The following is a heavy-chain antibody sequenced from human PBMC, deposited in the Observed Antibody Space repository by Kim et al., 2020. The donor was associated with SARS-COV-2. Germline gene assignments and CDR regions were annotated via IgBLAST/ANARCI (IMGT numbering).Heavy chain of an antibody. CDR2: TYYRSKWYN. CDR1: GDSVSSNSAA. V-gene: IGHV6-1*01. CDR3: ARGLSCSSTSCYGYYYYYGMDV. Sequence: SQTLSLTCAISGDSVSSNSAAWNWIRQSPSRGLEWLGRTYYRSKWYNDYAVSVKSRITINPDTSKNQFSLQLNSVTPEDTAVYYCARGLSCSSTSCYGYYYYYGMDVWGQGTTVTVSS. J-gene: IGHJ6*02. D-gene: IGHD2-2*01.